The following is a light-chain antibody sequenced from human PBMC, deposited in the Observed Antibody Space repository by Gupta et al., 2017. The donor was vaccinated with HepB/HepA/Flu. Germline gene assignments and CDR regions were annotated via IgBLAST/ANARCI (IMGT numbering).Light chain of an antibody. V-gene: IGLV3-21*03. J-gene: IGLJ1*01. CDR2: DDS. Sequence: SYVLTPTPPGSVATRKTARITWGGNNIGSKNVHWYQQKPGQAPVLVVYDDSDRPSGIPERFSGSNSGNTATLTISRVEAGDEADYYCQVWDSSSDHYVFGTGTKVTVL. CDR1: NIGSKN. CDR3: QVWDSSSDHYV.